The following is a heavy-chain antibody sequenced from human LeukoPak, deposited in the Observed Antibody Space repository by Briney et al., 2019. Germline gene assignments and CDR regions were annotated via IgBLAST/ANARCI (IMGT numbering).Heavy chain of an antibody. V-gene: IGHV3-53*01. Sequence: PGGSLRLSCAASGYTVSSNYISCVRQAPGKGLEWVSVIYSGGSTYYADSVKGRFTISRDNSKNTLYLQMNSLRAEDTALYYCAREGGWDIRATARVDYYYYMDVWGKGATVTVSS. CDR3: AREGGWDIRATARVDYYYYMDV. D-gene: IGHD6-6*01. CDR1: GYTVSSNY. J-gene: IGHJ6*03. CDR2: IYSGGST.